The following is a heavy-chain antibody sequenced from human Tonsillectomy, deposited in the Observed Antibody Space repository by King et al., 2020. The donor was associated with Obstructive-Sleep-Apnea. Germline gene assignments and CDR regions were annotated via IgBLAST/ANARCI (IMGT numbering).Heavy chain of an antibody. CDR1: CGSFSGHR. Sequence: VQLQQWGAGLLKPSETLSLTCAVFCGSFSGHRWSWIRQSPGKGLQWIGEFNDSGSTNYNPSLRSRVTISLDTSKNQFSLKLNPVTAADTAVYYCARRDDYWGQGTLVTVSS. V-gene: IGHV4-34*01. J-gene: IGHJ4*02. CDR2: FNDSGST. CDR3: ARRDDY.